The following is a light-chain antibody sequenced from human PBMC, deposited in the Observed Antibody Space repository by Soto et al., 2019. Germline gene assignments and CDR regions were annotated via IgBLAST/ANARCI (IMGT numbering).Light chain of an antibody. CDR2: GNS. Sequence: QSVLTQPPSVSGAPGQRVTISCTGSSSNIGAGYDVHWYQQLPGTAPKLLIYGNSNRPSRVPDRFSGSKSGTSASLAITGLQAEDEADDYCQSYDSSLSGYVVFGGGTKLTVL. J-gene: IGLJ2*01. CDR3: QSYDSSLSGYVV. CDR1: SSNIGAGYD. V-gene: IGLV1-40*01.